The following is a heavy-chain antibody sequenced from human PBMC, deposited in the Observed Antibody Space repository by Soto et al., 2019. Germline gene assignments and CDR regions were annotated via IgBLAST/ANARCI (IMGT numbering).Heavy chain of an antibody. CDR2: ISGSGGST. CDR1: GFTFSSYA. Sequence: EVQLLESGGGLVQPGGSLRLSCAASGFTFSSYAMSWVRQAPGKGLEWVSAISGSGGSTYYADSVKGRFTISRDNSNNTLYLQMNSLRAEDTAVYYCAKDWDGRYSSSWYSYYYYYGMDVWGQGNTVTVSS. CDR3: AKDWDGRYSSSWYSYYYYYGMDV. J-gene: IGHJ6*02. D-gene: IGHD6-13*01. V-gene: IGHV3-23*01.